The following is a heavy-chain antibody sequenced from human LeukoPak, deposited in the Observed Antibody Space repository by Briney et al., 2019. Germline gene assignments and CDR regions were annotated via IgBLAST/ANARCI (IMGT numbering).Heavy chain of an antibody. J-gene: IGHJ4*02. V-gene: IGHV4-59*01. Sequence: KTSETLSLTCTVSGGSISSYYWSWIRQPPGKGLEWIGYLSYSGSTNYNPSLKSRVTISVDTSKNQFSLKLSSVTAADTAVYYCAAGATAFYYFDYWGQGSLVTVSS. CDR2: LSYSGST. D-gene: IGHD1-26*01. CDR1: GGSISSYY. CDR3: AAGATAFYYFDY.